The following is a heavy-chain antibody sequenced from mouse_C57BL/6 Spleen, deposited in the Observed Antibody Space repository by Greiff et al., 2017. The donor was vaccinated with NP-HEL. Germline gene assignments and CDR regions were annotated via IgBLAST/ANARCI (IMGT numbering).Heavy chain of an antibody. CDR3: ARLDGYDYPWFAY. D-gene: IGHD2-4*01. CDR1: GFTFSSYG. V-gene: IGHV5-6*01. Sequence: VQLQQSGGDLVKPGGSLKLSCAASGFTFSSYGMSWVRQTPDKRLEWVATISSGGSYTYYPDSVKGRFTISRDNAKNTLYLQMSSLKSEDTAMYYCARLDGYDYPWFAYWGQGTLVTVSA. J-gene: IGHJ3*01. CDR2: ISSGGSYT.